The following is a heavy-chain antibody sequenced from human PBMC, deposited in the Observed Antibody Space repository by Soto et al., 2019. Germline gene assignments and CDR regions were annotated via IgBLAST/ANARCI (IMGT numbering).Heavy chain of an antibody. D-gene: IGHD3-22*01. CDR3: ARGTYYYDSSGYYGY. Sequence: SETLSLTCAVSGGSISSSNWWSWVRQPPGKGLEWIGEIYHSGSTNYNPSLKSRVTISVDKSKNQFSLKLSSVTAEDTAVYYCARGTYYYDSSGYYGYWGQGTLVTVSS. CDR1: GGSISSSNW. V-gene: IGHV4-4*02. J-gene: IGHJ4*02. CDR2: IYHSGST.